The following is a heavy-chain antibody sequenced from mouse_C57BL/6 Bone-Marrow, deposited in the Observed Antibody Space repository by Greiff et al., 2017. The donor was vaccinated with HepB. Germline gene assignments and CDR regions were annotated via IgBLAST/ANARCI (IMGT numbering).Heavy chain of an antibody. Sequence: EVQLVESGGGLVKPGGSLKLSCAASGFTFSDYGMHWVRQAPEKGLEWVAYISSGSSTIYYADTVKGRFTISRDNAKNTLFLQMTSLRSEDTAMYYCARRHYGSSYGFAYWGQGTLVTVSA. CDR1: GFTFSDYG. CDR2: ISSGSSTI. CDR3: ARRHYGSSYGFAY. V-gene: IGHV5-17*01. D-gene: IGHD1-1*01. J-gene: IGHJ3*01.